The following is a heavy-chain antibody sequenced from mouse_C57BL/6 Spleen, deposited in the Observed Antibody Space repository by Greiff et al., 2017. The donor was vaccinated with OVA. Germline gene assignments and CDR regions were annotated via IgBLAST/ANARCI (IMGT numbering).Heavy chain of an antibody. V-gene: IGHV5-6*01. J-gene: IGHJ2*01. CDR3: ARQVAPYFDY. CDR2: ISSGGSYT. Sequence: EVQLVESGGDLVKPGGSLKLSCAASGFTFSSYGMSWVRQTPDKRLEWVATISSGGSYTYYPDSVKGRFTISRDNAKNTLYLQMSSLKSEDTAMYYCARQVAPYFDYWGQGTTLTVSS. CDR1: GFTFSSYG. D-gene: IGHD1-1*02.